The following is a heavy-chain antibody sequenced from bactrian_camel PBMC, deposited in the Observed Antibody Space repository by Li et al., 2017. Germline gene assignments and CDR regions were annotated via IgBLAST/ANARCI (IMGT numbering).Heavy chain of an antibody. CDR1: GFTFSHAG. Sequence: VQLVESGGGLVQPGGSLKLSCAASGFTFSHAGMSWVRQAPGKEVEWIAACNAVGTPTYYADSVKGRFTISKDNAMNTLYLQLSNLKTEDTAMYYCAVFSPTRAYNNPRSQGTQVTVS. CDR2: CNAVGTPT. V-gene: IGHV3S1*01. J-gene: IGHJ4*01. D-gene: IGHD2*01.